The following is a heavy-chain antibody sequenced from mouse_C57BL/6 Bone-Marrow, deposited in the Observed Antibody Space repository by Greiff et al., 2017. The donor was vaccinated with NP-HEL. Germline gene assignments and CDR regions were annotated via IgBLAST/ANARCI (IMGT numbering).Heavy chain of an antibody. CDR1: GFTFSDFY. V-gene: IGHV7-1*01. D-gene: IGHD2-4*01. J-gene: IGHJ4*01. Sequence: EVKVVESGGGLVQSGRSLRLSCATSGFTFSDFYMEWVRQAPGKGLEWIAASRNKANDYTTEYSASVKGRFIVSRETSQSILYLQMNALRAEDTAIYYCARDATYDSRAMDYWGQGTSVTVSS. CDR2: SRNKANDYTT. CDR3: ARDATYDSRAMDY.